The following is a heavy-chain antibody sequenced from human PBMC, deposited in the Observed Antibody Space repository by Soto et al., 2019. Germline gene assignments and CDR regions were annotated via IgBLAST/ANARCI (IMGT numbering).Heavy chain of an antibody. V-gene: IGHV3-30-3*01. CDR1: GFTFSSYA. Sequence: GGSLRLSCAASGFTFSSYAMHWVRQAPGKGLGWVAVISYDGSNKYYADSVKGRFTISRDNSKNTLYLQMNTLRAEDTAVYYCARDPSSGAARPYCYYGMDVWGQGTTVTVSS. CDR3: ARDPSSGAARPYCYYGMDV. CDR2: ISYDGSNK. J-gene: IGHJ6*02. D-gene: IGHD6-13*01.